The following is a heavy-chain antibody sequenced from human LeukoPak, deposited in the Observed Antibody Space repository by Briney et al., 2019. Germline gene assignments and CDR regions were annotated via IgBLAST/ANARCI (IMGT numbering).Heavy chain of an antibody. J-gene: IGHJ4*02. Sequence: ASVKVSCKASGYTFTSYAMNWVRQAPGQGLEWMGWINTNTGNPTYAQGFTGRFVFSLDTSVSTAYLQISSLKAEDTAVYYCARDLVISPSTTVTTGDYWGQGTLVTVSS. D-gene: IGHD4-17*01. CDR3: ARDLVISPSTTVTTGDY. CDR1: GYTFTSYA. V-gene: IGHV7-4-1*02. CDR2: INTNTGNP.